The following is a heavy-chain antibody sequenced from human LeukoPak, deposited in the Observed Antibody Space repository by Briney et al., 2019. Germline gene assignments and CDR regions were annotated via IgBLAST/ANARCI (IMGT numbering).Heavy chain of an antibody. CDR3: ARETHFDAFDI. D-gene: IGHD3-3*02. Sequence: SETLSLTCTVSGGSISSYYWSWIRQPPGKGLEWIGYIYYSGSTNYNPSLKSRVTISVDTSKNQFSLKLSSVTAADTAVYYCARETHFDAFDIWGQGTMVTVSS. CDR1: GGSISSYY. CDR2: IYYSGST. V-gene: IGHV4-59*01. J-gene: IGHJ3*02.